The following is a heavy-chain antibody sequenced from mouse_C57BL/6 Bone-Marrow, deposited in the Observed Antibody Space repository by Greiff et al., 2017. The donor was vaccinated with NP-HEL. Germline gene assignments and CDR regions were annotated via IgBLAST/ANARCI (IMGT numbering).Heavy chain of an antibody. CDR3: ARLFPPY. CDR2: ISSGGSYT. Sequence: EVKLVESGGDLVKPGGSLKLSCAASGFTFSSYGMSWVRQTPDKRLEWVATISSGGSYTYYPDSVKGRFTISRDNAKNTLYLQMSSLKSEDTSMYYCARLFPPYRGQGTTLTVSS. J-gene: IGHJ2*01. CDR1: GFTFSSYG. V-gene: IGHV5-6*01.